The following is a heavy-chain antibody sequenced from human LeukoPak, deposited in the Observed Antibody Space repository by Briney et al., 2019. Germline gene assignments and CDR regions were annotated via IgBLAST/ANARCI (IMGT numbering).Heavy chain of an antibody. V-gene: IGHV4-59*01. CDR3: AREVAVAGYDAFDI. D-gene: IGHD6-19*01. CDR1: GGSISSYY. CDR2: IYYSGST. J-gene: IGHJ3*02. Sequence: SETLSLTCTVSGGSISSYYWSWIRQPPGKGLEWIGYIYYSGSTNYNPSLKSRVTISVDTSKNQFSLKLSFVTAADTAVYYCAREVAVAGYDAFDIWGQGTMVTVSS.